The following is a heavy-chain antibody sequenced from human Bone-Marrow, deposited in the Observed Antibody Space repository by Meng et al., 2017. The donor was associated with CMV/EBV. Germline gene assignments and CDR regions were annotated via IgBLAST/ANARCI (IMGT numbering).Heavy chain of an antibody. D-gene: IGHD1-26*01. V-gene: IGHV1-69*10. Sequence: SVKVSCKASGGTFSSYAISWVRQAPGQGLEWMGGVIPILDITNNAQKFQGRVTITADKSTSTAYMELSSLRSEDTAVYYCASGESGSYSYYFDYWGQGTLVTGSS. J-gene: IGHJ4*02. CDR1: GGTFSSYA. CDR2: VIPILDIT. CDR3: ASGESGSYSYYFDY.